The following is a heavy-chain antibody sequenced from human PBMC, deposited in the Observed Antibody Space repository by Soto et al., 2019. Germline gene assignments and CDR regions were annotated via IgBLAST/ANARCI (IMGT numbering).Heavy chain of an antibody. CDR3: AHRVLRTVFGLVTTTAIYLDL. V-gene: IGHV2-5*02. J-gene: IGHJ4*02. Sequence: QITLNESGPTVVRPTETLTLTCRFSGFSLTTSGVGVGWIRQSPGKAPEWLALIYWDDDKRYSASLKSRLTSTKDTSKNQVVLTVSDLDPTDTATYYCAHRVLRTVFGLVTTTAIYLDLWGQGTPVAVSS. CDR2: IYWDDDK. CDR1: GFSLTTSGVG. D-gene: IGHD3-3*01.